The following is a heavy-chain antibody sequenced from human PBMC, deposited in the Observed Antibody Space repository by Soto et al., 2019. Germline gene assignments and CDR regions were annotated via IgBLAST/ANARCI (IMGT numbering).Heavy chain of an antibody. D-gene: IGHD2-15*01. V-gene: IGHV1-69*06. CDR3: ARGGGCSGGSCGFYYYGTDV. J-gene: IGHJ6*02. Sequence: SVKVSCKASGGTFSSYAISWVRQAPGQGLEWLGGSIPIFGTANYAQKFQGRVTITADTSTSTAYMGPSSLRSEDTSVYYCARGGGCSGGSCGFYYYGTDVLGQGTTVTVS. CDR1: GGTFSSYA. CDR2: SIPIFGTA.